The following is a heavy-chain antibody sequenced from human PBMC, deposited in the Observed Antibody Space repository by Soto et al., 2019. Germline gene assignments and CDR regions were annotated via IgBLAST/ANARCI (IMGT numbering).Heavy chain of an antibody. CDR3: AKLTYGDPVDY. CDR1: GFTFSKYA. J-gene: IGHJ4*02. Sequence: EVQLLESGGGLVQPGGSLRLSCAASGFTFSKYAMNWVRQAPGKGLEWVSTINSSGGSTSYADSVKGRFTISRDNSENTLYLQMTSLRAEDTAVYYCAKLTYGDPVDYWGQGTLVTVSS. V-gene: IGHV3-23*01. CDR2: INSSGGST. D-gene: IGHD4-17*01.